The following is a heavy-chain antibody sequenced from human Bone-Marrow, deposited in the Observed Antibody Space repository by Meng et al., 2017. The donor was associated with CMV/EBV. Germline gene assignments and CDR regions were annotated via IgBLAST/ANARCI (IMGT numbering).Heavy chain of an antibody. CDR3: TRTWIDSFTPDFDY. Sequence: QVPLVQSGREAKKPGASVKVSCKTSGYTFVGHYIHWVRQAPGQGLEWMGRINPKSAGTDYVEKFQGRVTMTRDTSNTIVYMELSRLTADDTAVYYCTRTWIDSFTPDFDYWGQGSLVTVSS. CDR2: INPKSAGT. V-gene: IGHV1-2*06. J-gene: IGHJ4*02. CDR1: GYTFVGHY. D-gene: IGHD2-2*03.